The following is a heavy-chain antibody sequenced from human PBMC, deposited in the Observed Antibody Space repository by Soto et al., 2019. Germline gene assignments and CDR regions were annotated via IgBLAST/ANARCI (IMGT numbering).Heavy chain of an antibody. D-gene: IGHD2-2*02. V-gene: IGHV3-23*01. Sequence: EVQLLESGGGLVQPGGSLRLSCAASGFTFRHYVMNWVRQAPGKGLEWVSAISGDGGITYYIDSVKGRFTISRDNSRNTLSLQITGLTDDDTDIYYCAKSSAGLTIPGRRHADYWGQGTLVTVSS. CDR1: GFTFRHYV. CDR3: AKSSAGLTIPGRRHADY. CDR2: ISGDGGIT. J-gene: IGHJ4*02.